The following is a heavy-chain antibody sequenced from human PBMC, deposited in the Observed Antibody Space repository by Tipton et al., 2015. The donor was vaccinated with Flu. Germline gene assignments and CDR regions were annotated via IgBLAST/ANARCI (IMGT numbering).Heavy chain of an antibody. Sequence: LRLSCSVSGGSMESFYWTWIRQPPRKGLEWIGHIYYSGGTNYNPSLKSRVSVSVETSKNQFSLRLTSVTPEDTAVYYCARDSTTALSMISAFDLWGRGTLVTVSS. J-gene: IGHJ3*01. CDR3: ARDSTTALSMISAFDL. CDR2: IYYSGGT. D-gene: IGHD3-22*01. CDR1: GGSMESFY. V-gene: IGHV4-59*01.